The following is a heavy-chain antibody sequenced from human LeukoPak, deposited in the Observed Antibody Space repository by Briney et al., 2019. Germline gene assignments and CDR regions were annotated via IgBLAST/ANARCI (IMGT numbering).Heavy chain of an antibody. CDR3: ARDYGDDEGWFDP. Sequence: PGGSLRLSCAASGFTVSSNYMSWVRQAPGKGLGWVSVIYSGGSTYYADSVKGRFTISRDNSKNTLYLQMNSLRAEDTAVYYCARDYGDDEGWFDPWGQGTLVTVSP. CDR1: GFTVSSNY. J-gene: IGHJ5*02. D-gene: IGHD4-17*01. CDR2: IYSGGST. V-gene: IGHV3-66*02.